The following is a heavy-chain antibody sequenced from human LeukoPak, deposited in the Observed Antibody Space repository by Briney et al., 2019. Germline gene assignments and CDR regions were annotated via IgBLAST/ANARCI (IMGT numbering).Heavy chain of an antibody. CDR2: ISSSSSTI. J-gene: IGHJ3*02. CDR1: GFTFSNYW. V-gene: IGHV3-48*01. Sequence: HPGGSLRLSCEGSGFTFSNYWMTWVRQAPGKGLEWVSYISSSSSTIYYADSVKGRFTISRDNAKNSLYLQMNSLRAEDTAVYYCASGLVITGDAFDIWGQGTMVTVSS. D-gene: IGHD3-22*01. CDR3: ASGLVITGDAFDI.